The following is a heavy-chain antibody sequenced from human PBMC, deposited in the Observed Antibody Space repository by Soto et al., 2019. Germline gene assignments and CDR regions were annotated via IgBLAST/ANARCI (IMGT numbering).Heavy chain of an antibody. Sequence: SETLSLTCTVSGGSISSYYWSWIRQPPGKGLEWIGYIYYSGSTNYNPSLKSRVTISVDTSKNQFSLKLSSVTAADTAVYYCARGFRPGDHYFDYWGQGTLVTVSS. V-gene: IGHV4-59*01. CDR2: IYYSGST. D-gene: IGHD7-27*01. CDR3: ARGFRPGDHYFDY. CDR1: GGSISSYY. J-gene: IGHJ4*02.